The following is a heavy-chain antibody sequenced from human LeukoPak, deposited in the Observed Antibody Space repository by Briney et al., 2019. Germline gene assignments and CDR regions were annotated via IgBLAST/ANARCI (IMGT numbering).Heavy chain of an antibody. V-gene: IGHV1-2*02. CDR2: INPNSGGT. J-gene: IGHJ4*02. CDR1: GYTFTGYY. D-gene: IGHD6-13*01. Sequence: SVEVSCKACGYTFTGYYMHCVRQAPGQGLEWMGWINPNSGGTNYAQKFQGRVTMTRDTSISTASLELSRLSSDDTAVYSCARDREAAAEIDYSGPGTLVTVSS. CDR3: ARDREAAAEIDY.